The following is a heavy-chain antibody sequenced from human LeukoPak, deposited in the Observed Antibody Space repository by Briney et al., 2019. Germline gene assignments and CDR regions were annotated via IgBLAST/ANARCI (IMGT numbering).Heavy chain of an antibody. CDR2: IIPIFGTA. Sequence: ASVKVSCKASGGTFSSYAISWVRQAPGQGLEWMGGIIPIFGTANYAQKFQGRVTITADESTSTDYMELSSLRSEDTAVYYCARVGDTMDPFKYYFDYWGQGTLVTVSS. J-gene: IGHJ4*02. D-gene: IGHD3-10*01. V-gene: IGHV1-69*13. CDR1: GGTFSSYA. CDR3: ARVGDTMDPFKYYFDY.